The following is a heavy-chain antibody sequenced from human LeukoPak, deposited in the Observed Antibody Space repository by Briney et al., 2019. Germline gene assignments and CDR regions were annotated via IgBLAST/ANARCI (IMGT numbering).Heavy chain of an antibody. CDR1: GGSISSYY. J-gene: IGHJ6*03. CDR2: IYYSGST. D-gene: IGHD3-9*01. CDR3: ARVYFDWLYSYYYMDV. V-gene: IGHV4-59*01. Sequence: PSETLSLTCTVSGGSISSYYWCWIRQPPGKGLEWIGYIYYSGSTNYNPSLKSRVTISVDTSKNQFSLKLSSVTAADTAVYYCARVYFDWLYSYYYMDVWGKGTTVTISS.